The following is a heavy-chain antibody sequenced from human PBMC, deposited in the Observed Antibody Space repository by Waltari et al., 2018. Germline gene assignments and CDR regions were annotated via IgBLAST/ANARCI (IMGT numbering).Heavy chain of an antibody. V-gene: IGHV4-59*01. Sequence: QVQLQESGPGLVKPSETLSLTCTVSGGSISRYYWSWIRQPPGKGLEWIGYIYYSGSTNYNPSLKSRVTISVDTSKNQFSLKLSSVTAADTAVYYCARGSGGYYINYYYYYMDVWGKGTTVTVSS. D-gene: IGHD1-26*01. CDR3: ARGSGGYYINYYYYYMDV. CDR1: GGSISRYY. J-gene: IGHJ6*03. CDR2: IYYSGST.